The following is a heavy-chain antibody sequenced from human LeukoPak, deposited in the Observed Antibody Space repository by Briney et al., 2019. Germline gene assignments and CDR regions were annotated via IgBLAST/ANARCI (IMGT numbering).Heavy chain of an antibody. Sequence: PSGTLSLTCTVSGGSIISSTYYWAWIRQPPGKGLEWIGTVYNSGTTYYNPSLESRVTLSMDTSKNQLSLRLSSVTAADTAVYYCARPIGSGVLHVYDIWGQGTLVTVSS. D-gene: IGHD3-10*01. CDR1: GGSIISSTYY. CDR3: ARPIGSGVLHVYDI. CDR2: VYNSGTT. J-gene: IGHJ3*02. V-gene: IGHV4-39*01.